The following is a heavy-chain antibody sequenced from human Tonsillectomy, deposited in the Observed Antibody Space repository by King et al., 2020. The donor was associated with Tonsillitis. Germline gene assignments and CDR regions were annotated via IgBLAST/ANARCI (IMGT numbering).Heavy chain of an antibody. CDR2: IWYDGSNK. D-gene: IGHD6-19*01. Sequence: VQLAESGGGVVQPGRSLRLSCAASGFTFSSYGMHWVRQAPGKGLEWVAVIWYDGSNKYYADSVKGRFTISRDNSKNTLYLQMNSLRAEDTAVYYCARGLGAVAETWFDPWGQGTLVTVSS. J-gene: IGHJ5*02. V-gene: IGHV3-33*01. CDR1: GFTFSSYG. CDR3: ARGLGAVAETWFDP.